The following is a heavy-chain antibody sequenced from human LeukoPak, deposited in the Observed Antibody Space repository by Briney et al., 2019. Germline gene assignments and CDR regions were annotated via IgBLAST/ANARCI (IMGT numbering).Heavy chain of an antibody. CDR3: VQYQLPHDAFDI. J-gene: IGHJ3*02. V-gene: IGHV3-64*01. CDR1: GFTFSSYA. CDR2: ISSNGGST. Sequence: GGSLRLSCAASGFTFSSYAMHWVRQAPGKGLEYVSAISSNGGSTYYANSVKGRFTISRDNSKNTLYLQMNSLRAEDTAVYYCVQYQLPHDAFDIWGQGTMVTVSS. D-gene: IGHD2-2*01.